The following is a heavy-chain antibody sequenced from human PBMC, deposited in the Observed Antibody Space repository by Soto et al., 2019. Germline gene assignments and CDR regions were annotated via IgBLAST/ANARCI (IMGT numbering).Heavy chain of an antibody. CDR1: GGSISSSSYY. CDR2: IYYSGST. Sequence: SETLSLTCTVSGGSISSSSYYWGWIRQPPGKGLEWIGSIYYSGSTYYNPSLKSRVTISVDTSKNQFSLKLSSVTAADTAVYYCARLARGDYGGNSNFDYWGQGTLVTVS. J-gene: IGHJ4*02. D-gene: IGHD4-17*01. CDR3: ARLARGDYGGNSNFDY. V-gene: IGHV4-39*01.